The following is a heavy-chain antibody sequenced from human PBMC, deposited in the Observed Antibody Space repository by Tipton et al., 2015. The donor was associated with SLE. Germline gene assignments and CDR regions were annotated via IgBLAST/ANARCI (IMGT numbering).Heavy chain of an antibody. CDR2: INHSGST. CDR1: GGSISSSSYY. Sequence: TLSLTCTVSGGSISSSSYYWGWIRQPPGKGLEWIGEINHSGSTNYNPSLKSRVTISVDTSKNQFSLKLSSVTAADTAVYYCARLLRYFDWLNGIDYWGQGTLVTVSS. CDR3: ARLLRYFDWLNGIDY. D-gene: IGHD3-9*01. V-gene: IGHV4-61*05. J-gene: IGHJ4*02.